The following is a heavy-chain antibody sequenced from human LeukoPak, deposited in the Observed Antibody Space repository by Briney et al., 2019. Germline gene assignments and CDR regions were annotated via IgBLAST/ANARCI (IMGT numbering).Heavy chain of an antibody. CDR1: GYSISSGYY. J-gene: IGHJ3*02. CDR3: AKSNGYGLVDI. D-gene: IGHD1-26*01. V-gene: IGHV4-38-2*02. CDR2: IRHSGTT. Sequence: SETLSLTCTVSGYSISSGYYWGWIRQPPGKGLEWIGTIRHSGTTYYNPSLKSRVTISIDSSKNQFSLKLTSVTAADTAVYYCAKSNGYGLVDIWGQGTMVTVSS.